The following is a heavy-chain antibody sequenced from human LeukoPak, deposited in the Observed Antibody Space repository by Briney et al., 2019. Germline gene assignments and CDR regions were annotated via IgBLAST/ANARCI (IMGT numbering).Heavy chain of an antibody. CDR2: IYYSGST. V-gene: IGHV4-59*01. CDR3: ARSGWQGYFDY. Sequence: PSETLSLTCTVSGGSISSYYWSWIRQPPGKGLEWIGYIYYSGSTNYNPSLKSRVTISVDTSKNQFSLKLSSVTAADTAVYYCARSGWQGYFDYWGQGTLVTVSS. J-gene: IGHJ4*02. D-gene: IGHD6-19*01. CDR1: GGSISSYY.